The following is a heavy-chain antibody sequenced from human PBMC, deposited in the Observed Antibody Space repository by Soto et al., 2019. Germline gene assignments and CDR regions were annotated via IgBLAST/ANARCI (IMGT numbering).Heavy chain of an antibody. CDR1: GFTFNNYW. CDR2: IKQDGSEK. D-gene: IGHD5-12*01. V-gene: IGHV3-7*03. CDR3: ASLRWLQTGIDY. J-gene: IGHJ4*02. Sequence: TGGSLRLSCAASGFTFNNYWMSWVRQAPGKGLEWVANIKQDGSEKYYVDSVKGRFTISRDNAKNSLYLQVNSLRAEDTAVYYCASLRWLQTGIDYWGQGTLVTVSS.